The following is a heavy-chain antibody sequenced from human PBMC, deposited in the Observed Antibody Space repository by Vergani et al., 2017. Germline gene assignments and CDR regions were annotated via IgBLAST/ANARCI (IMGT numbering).Heavy chain of an antibody. CDR3: ARGGGSGSYYNAHFDY. J-gene: IGHJ4*02. Sequence: QVQLVQSGAEVKKPGSSVKVSCKASGGTFSSYAISWVRQAPGQGLAWMGGIIPIFGTANYAQKFQGRVTITADESTSTAYMELSSLRSEDTAVYYWARGGGSGSYYNAHFDYWGQGTLVTVSS. D-gene: IGHD3-10*01. CDR1: GGTFSSYA. CDR2: IIPIFGTA. V-gene: IGHV1-69*12.